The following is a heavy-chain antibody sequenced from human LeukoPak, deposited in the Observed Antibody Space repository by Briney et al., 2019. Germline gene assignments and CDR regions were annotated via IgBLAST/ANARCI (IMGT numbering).Heavy chain of an antibody. V-gene: IGHV3-21*01. CDR3: ARDGYYYDSSGYYYTYYFDY. J-gene: IGHJ4*02. Sequence: SGGSLRLSRAASGFTFSSYSMNWVRQAPGKGLEWVSSISSSSSYIYYADSVKGRFTISRDNAKNSLYLQMNSLRAEDTAVYYCARDGYYYDSSGYYYTYYFDYWGQGTLVTVSS. CDR2: ISSSSSYI. CDR1: GFTFSSYS. D-gene: IGHD3-22*01.